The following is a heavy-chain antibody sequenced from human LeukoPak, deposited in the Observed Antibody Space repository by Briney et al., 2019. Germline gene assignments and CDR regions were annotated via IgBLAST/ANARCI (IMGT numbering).Heavy chain of an antibody. CDR3: ARVLWFGEWNWYFDL. D-gene: IGHD3-10*01. J-gene: IGHJ2*01. CDR2: IYTSGST. CDR1: GGSISSYY. V-gene: IGHV4-4*08. Sequence: SETLSLTCTVSGGSISSYYWSWIRQPPGKGLEWIGYIYTSGSTNYNPSLKSRVTMSVDTSKNQFSLKLSSVTAADTAVYYCARVLWFGEWNWYFDLWGRGTLVTVSS.